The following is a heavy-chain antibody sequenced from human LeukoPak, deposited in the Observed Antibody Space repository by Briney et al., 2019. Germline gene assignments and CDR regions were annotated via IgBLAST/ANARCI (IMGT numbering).Heavy chain of an antibody. Sequence: PSETLSLTCIVSGGSFSSSYWSWIRQPPGKGLEWIAYIYSNGNTNSNPSLKSRFTIAVDTSQSQFSLKLSSMTAADTAVYYCARGLVGLTPHAGVFQIWGQGTKVTVSS. CDR1: GGSFSSSY. CDR2: IYSNGNT. V-gene: IGHV4-59*01. CDR3: ARGLVGLTPHAGVFQI. D-gene: IGHD1-26*01. J-gene: IGHJ3*02.